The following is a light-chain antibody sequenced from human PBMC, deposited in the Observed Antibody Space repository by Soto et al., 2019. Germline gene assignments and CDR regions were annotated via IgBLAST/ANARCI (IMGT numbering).Light chain of an antibody. CDR2: GAS. J-gene: IGKJ1*01. CDR1: QSVSSNY. CDR3: QQHGGSPWT. Sequence: EIVLTQSPGTLSLSPGERATLSCRASQSVSSNYLAWYQQKPGQAPRLLIYGASSRATGIPDRFSGSGSGTDFTLTISRLEPEDFAVYYCQQHGGSPWTFGQGTKV. V-gene: IGKV3-20*01.